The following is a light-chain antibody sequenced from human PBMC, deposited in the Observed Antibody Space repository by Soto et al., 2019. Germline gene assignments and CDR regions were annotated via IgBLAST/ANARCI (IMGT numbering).Light chain of an antibody. CDR3: QQYGSSPFT. J-gene: IGKJ3*01. CDR2: GAS. Sequence: EIVLTQSPGTLSLSPGERATLSCRASQSVSSSYLAWYQQKPGQAPRLLIYGASSRATGIPYRFSGSGSGTEFTLTISRLEPEDFAVYYCQQYGSSPFTFGPGTKVDIK. CDR1: QSVSSSY. V-gene: IGKV3-20*01.